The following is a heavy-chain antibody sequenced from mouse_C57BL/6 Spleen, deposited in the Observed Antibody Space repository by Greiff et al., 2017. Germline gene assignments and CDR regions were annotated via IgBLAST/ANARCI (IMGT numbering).Heavy chain of an antibody. CDR2: ISSGSSTI. J-gene: IGHJ1*03. Sequence: EVQLVESGGGLVKPGGSLKLSCAASGFTFSDYGMHWVRQAPEKGLEWVAYISSGSSTIYYADTVKGRFTITRDNAKNTLFLQMTSLRSEDTAMYYCARRWTCWYFDVWGTGTTVTVSS. D-gene: IGHD1-1*02. CDR3: ARRWTCWYFDV. CDR1: GFTFSDYG. V-gene: IGHV5-17*01.